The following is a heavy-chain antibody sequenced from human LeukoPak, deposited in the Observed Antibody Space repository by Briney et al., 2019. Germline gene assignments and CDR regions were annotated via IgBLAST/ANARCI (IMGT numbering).Heavy chain of an antibody. CDR2: IYHSGNT. V-gene: IGHV4-59*08. Sequence: PSETLSLTCTVSGGSISTYYWSWIRQPPGKGLEWIGYIYHSGNTNYNPSLKSRVTISVDTSKNQFSLKLNSVTAADTAVYYCARHYGPWGQGTLVTVSS. J-gene: IGHJ5*02. D-gene: IGHD3-10*01. CDR3: ARHYGP. CDR1: GGSISTYY.